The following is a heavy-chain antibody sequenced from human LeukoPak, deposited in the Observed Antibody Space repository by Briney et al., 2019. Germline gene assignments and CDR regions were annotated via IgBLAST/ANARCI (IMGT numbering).Heavy chain of an antibody. Sequence: GGSLRLSCAASGFTFSSYNMNWVRQAPGKGLEWVSYISSSSSTIYYADSVKGRFTISRDNAKNSLYLQMNSLRAEDTAVYYCARDANYYDSSGYVDYWGQGTLVTVSS. V-gene: IGHV3-48*04. CDR1: GFTFSSYN. D-gene: IGHD3-22*01. CDR3: ARDANYYDSSGYVDY. J-gene: IGHJ4*02. CDR2: ISSSSSTI.